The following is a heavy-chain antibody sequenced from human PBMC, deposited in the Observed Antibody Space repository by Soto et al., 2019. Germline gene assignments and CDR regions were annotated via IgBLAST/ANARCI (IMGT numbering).Heavy chain of an antibody. CDR1: ENTFSTYL. CDR2: HNGYNGQT. J-gene: IGHJ5*02. CDR3: AGPHDRAGPGT. Sequence: ASVKVSCKASENTFSTYLVHWVRQVHGQGLEWMGWHNGYNGQTEYSQKFQGRVTITRDTSAKTAYLELRSLTSEDTAVYYCAGPHDRAGPGTWGQATLVTVS. D-gene: IGHD1-1*01. V-gene: IGHV1-3*01.